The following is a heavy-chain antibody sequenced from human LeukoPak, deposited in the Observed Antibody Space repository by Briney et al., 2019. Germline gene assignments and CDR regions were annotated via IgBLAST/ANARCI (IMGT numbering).Heavy chain of an antibody. J-gene: IGHJ4*02. Sequence: GGSLRLFCAASGFTFSSYSMIWVRQASGKGLEWVSYISSSSSYIYYADSVKGRFTISRDNAKNSLYLQMNSLRAKDTAVYYCARELRSSTSCSDYWGQGTLVTVSS. V-gene: IGHV3-21*01. CDR2: ISSSSSYI. CDR1: GFTFSSYS. CDR3: ARELRSSTSCSDY. D-gene: IGHD2-2*01.